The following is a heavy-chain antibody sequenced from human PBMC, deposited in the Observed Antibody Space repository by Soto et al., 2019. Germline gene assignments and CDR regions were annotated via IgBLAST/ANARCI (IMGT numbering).Heavy chain of an antibody. D-gene: IGHD6-19*01. CDR1: GYTFTAQY. V-gene: IGHV1-2*02. J-gene: IGHJ5*02. Sequence: QAQLVQSGAEVKKPGASVKVSCQASGYTFTAQYLHWVRKAPGEGLESMGWINPTTRATRYAQKYPGRVTITRAKSMSTAYLEVRSLRPDDTAVYYCAKGNSSWVSWFDPWGQGTLVTVSS. CDR2: INPTTRAT. CDR3: AKGNSSWVSWFDP.